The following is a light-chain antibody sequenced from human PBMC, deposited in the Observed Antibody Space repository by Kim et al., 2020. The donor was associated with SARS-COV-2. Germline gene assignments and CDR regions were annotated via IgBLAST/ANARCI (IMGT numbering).Light chain of an antibody. V-gene: IGKV3-20*01. CDR2: GVS. Sequence: LSPGERATRSCRASQSVSSSYLAWYQQKPGQAPRLLIYGVSSRATGIPDRFSGSGSGTDFTLTISRLEPEDFAVYYCQQYGSSPTFGGGTKVDIK. J-gene: IGKJ4*01. CDR3: QQYGSSPT. CDR1: QSVSSSY.